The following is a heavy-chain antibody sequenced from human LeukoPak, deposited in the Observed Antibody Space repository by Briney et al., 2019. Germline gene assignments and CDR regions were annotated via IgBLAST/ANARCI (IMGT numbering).Heavy chain of an antibody. J-gene: IGHJ4*02. Sequence: SETLSLTCTVSVDSISSGDYYCSWIRQPPGEGLEWIGYIYYSGSTYYNPSLKSRVTISVDTSKNQFSLKLTSVTAADTAVYYCARSTHGFWSGYLFDFDYWGQGTLVTVSS. V-gene: IGHV4-30-4*01. CDR3: ARSTHGFWSGYLFDFDY. D-gene: IGHD3-3*01. CDR1: VDSISSGDYY. CDR2: IYYSGST.